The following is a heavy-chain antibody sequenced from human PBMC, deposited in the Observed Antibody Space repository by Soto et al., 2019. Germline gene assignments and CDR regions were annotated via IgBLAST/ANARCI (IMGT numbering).Heavy chain of an antibody. D-gene: IGHD2-2*01. Sequence: QVQLVQSGAEVKKPGSSVKVSCKASGGTFSSYAISWVRQAPGQGLEWMGGIIPIFGTANYAQKFQGRVTITADESTSTAYMELSSLRSEDTAVYYCVNCISPSCYPYYYGMDVWGQGTTVTVSS. CDR1: GGTFSSYA. J-gene: IGHJ6*02. CDR3: VNCISPSCYPYYYGMDV. CDR2: IIPIFGTA. V-gene: IGHV1-69*12.